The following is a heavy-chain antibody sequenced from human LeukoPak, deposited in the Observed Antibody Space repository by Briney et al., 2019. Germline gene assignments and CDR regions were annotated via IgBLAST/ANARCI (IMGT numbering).Heavy chain of an antibody. V-gene: IGHV3-11*06. J-gene: IGHJ4*02. CDR3: ARDRSYDILTGYSGILFDY. CDR1: GFTFSDYY. CDR2: ISSSSSYT. Sequence: GGSLRLSCAASGFTFSDYYMSWIRQAPGKGLEWVSYISSSSSYTNYADSVKGRFTISRDNAKNSLYLQMNSLRAEDTAVYYCARDRSYDILTGYSGILFDYWGQGTLATVSS. D-gene: IGHD3-9*01.